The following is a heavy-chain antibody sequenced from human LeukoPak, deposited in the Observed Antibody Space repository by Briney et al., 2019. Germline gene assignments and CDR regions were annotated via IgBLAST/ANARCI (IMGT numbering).Heavy chain of an antibody. D-gene: IGHD6-13*01. CDR3: ARDQRGSSWTPPGMDV. V-gene: IGHV3-30-3*01. J-gene: IGHJ6*02. CDR1: GFTFSSYA. Sequence: QPGRSLRLSCAASGFTFSSYAMHWVRQAPGKGLEWVAVISYDGSNKYYADSVKGRFTISRDNSKNTLYLQMNSLRAEDTAVYYCARDQRGSSWTPPGMDVWGQGTTVTVSS. CDR2: ISYDGSNK.